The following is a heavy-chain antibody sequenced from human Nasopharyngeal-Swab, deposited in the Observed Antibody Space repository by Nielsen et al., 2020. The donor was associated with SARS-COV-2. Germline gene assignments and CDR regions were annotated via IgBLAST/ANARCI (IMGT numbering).Heavy chain of an antibody. J-gene: IGHJ3*01. Sequence: GGSLRLSCAASGFDFWKYAMSWVRQAPGKGLEWVSTVSNNDGSLTFYADSVKGRFTISRDTSKNTVSPQMNSLRAEDTAVYYCAKDGFCPACAFDVWGQGTIVTVSS. V-gene: IGHV3-23*01. CDR2: VSNNDGSLT. D-gene: IGHD5-12*01. CDR3: AKDGFCPACAFDV. CDR1: GFDFWKYA.